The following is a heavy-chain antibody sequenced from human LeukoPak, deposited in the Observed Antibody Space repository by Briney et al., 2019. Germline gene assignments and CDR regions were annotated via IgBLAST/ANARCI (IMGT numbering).Heavy chain of an antibody. D-gene: IGHD3-10*01. V-gene: IGHV5-51*01. Sequence: GESLKISCQGSGYSFTNYWIGWMRQMPGKGLEWMGIIYPGDSDTRYSPSFQGLVTISADKSISTAYLQWSSLKASDTAKYYCARQGGSGSFGAFNIWGQGTMVTVSS. CDR3: ARQGGSGSFGAFNI. CDR2: IYPGDSDT. J-gene: IGHJ3*02. CDR1: GYSFTNYW.